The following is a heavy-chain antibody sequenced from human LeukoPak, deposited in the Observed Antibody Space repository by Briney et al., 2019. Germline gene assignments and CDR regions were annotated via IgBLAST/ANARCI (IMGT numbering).Heavy chain of an antibody. CDR1: GFTFSSYA. Sequence: GGSLRLSCAASGFTFSSYAMSWVRQAPGKGLVWVSAISGSGGSTYYADSVKGRFTISRDNSKNTLYLQMNSLRAEDTAVYYCAKDGLRSYYGSGRYRYFDYWGQGTLVTVSS. D-gene: IGHD3-10*01. J-gene: IGHJ4*02. V-gene: IGHV3-23*01. CDR2: ISGSGGST. CDR3: AKDGLRSYYGSGRYRYFDY.